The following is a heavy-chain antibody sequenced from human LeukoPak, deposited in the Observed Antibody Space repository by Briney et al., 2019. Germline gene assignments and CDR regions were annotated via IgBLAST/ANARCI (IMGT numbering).Heavy chain of an antibody. CDR3: ASGGVTNRYDY. CDR1: GFTFSSYW. J-gene: IGHJ4*02. D-gene: IGHD4-17*01. Sequence: PGGSLRLSCAASGFTFSSYWMSWVRQAPGKGLEWVANIKQDGSEKYYVDSVKGRFTISRDNSKNTLYLQMNSLRAEDTAVYYCASGGVTNRYDYWGQGTLVTVSS. CDR2: IKQDGSEK. V-gene: IGHV3-7*03.